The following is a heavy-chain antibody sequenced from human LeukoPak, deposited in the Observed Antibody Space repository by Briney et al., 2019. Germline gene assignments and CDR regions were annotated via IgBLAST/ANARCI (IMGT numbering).Heavy chain of an antibody. Sequence: GGSLRLSCAASGFTFSSYAMSWVRQAPRKGLESLSAISASGGSTYYAASVRGWFTISRDKSKNTLYLQMNSLRAEDTAVYYCAKEGSSGWYSFFDYWGQGTLVTVSS. D-gene: IGHD6-19*01. CDR1: GFTFSSYA. CDR2: ISASGGST. CDR3: AKEGSSGWYSFFDY. V-gene: IGHV3-23*01. J-gene: IGHJ4*02.